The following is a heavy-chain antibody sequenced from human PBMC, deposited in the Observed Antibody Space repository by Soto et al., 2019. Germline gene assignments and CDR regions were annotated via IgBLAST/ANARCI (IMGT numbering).Heavy chain of an antibody. CDR1: GFIFTSSS. CDR2: ITVGTGNT. V-gene: IGHV1-58*01. CDR3: AAGDSSGYYGG. D-gene: IGHD3-22*01. Sequence: SVKVSCKASGFIFTSSSVQWVRQARGQRLEWIGWITVGTGNTNYAQKLQERVTITRDMSTSTAYMELSNLRSEDTAVYYCAAGDSSGYYGGWGQGTQVTVSS. J-gene: IGHJ4*02.